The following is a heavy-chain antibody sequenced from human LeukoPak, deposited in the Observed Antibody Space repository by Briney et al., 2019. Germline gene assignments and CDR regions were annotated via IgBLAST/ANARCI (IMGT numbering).Heavy chain of an antibody. D-gene: IGHD3-22*01. CDR1: GFTFSSYG. CDR3: AREKRITMIAVVMDY. CDR2: IWYDGSNK. Sequence: GGSLRLSCAASGFTFSSYGMHWVRQAPGKGLEWVAVIWYDGSNKYYADSVKGRFTISRDNSKNTLYLQMNSLRAEDTAVYYCAREKRITMIAVVMDYWGQGTLVTVSS. V-gene: IGHV3-33*01. J-gene: IGHJ4*02.